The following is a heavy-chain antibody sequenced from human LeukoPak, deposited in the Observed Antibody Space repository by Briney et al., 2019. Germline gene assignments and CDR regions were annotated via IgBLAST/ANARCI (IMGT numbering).Heavy chain of an antibody. CDR3: AKDRGYCTTISCYGFDY. J-gene: IGHJ4*02. CDR2: ISGSGGST. V-gene: IGHV3-23*01. D-gene: IGHD2-2*03. CDR1: GFTFNTYA. Sequence: GGSLRLSCAASGFTFNTYAMNWVRQAPGKGLEWVSIISGSGGSTYYADSVKGRFTVSRDNSKNTLYLQLNSLRAEDTAVYYCAKDRGYCTTISCYGFDYWGQGTLVTVSS.